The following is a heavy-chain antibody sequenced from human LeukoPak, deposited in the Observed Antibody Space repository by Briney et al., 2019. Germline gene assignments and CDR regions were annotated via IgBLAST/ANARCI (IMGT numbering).Heavy chain of an antibody. J-gene: IGHJ4*02. CDR1: VFTPSTYW. CDR2: TNSGGSGT. V-gene: IGHV3-74*01. CDR3: ATCSTTWGTFDY. D-gene: IGHD2-2*01. Sequence: GGSLRLSCAPSVFTPSTYWMHCFREAPGKGLGWVARTNSGGSGTGYADSVKGRFTISRDNAKNTLYLQMNSLRVEDTAVYYCATCSTTWGTFDYWGQGTLVTVSS.